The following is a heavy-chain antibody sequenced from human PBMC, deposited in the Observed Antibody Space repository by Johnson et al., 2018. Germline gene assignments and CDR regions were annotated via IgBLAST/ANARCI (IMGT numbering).Heavy chain of an antibody. CDR2: ISYDGSNT. CDR3: ARDLSTYCSSSSCANWFDP. Sequence: QVELVQSGGGVVQPGRSLRLSCAASGFTFSSYAMHWVRQAPGKGLEWVAVISYDGSNTYYADSVKGRFTISRDNSKNTLYLQMNSLRAEDTAVYYCARDLSTYCSSSSCANWFDPWGQGTLVTVSS. V-gene: IGHV3-30-3*01. CDR1: GFTFSSYA. D-gene: IGHD2-2*01. J-gene: IGHJ5*02.